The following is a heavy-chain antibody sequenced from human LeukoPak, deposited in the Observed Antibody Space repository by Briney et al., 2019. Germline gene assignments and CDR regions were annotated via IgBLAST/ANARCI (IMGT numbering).Heavy chain of an antibody. J-gene: IGHJ4*02. Sequence: GGSLRLSCAASGFTFSSYSMNWVRQAPGKGLEWVSSISSSSSYIYYADSVKGRFTISRDNAKNSLYLQMNSLRAEDTAVYDCARVAAGSPNYFDYWGQGTLVTVSS. CDR3: ARVAAGSPNYFDY. CDR1: GFTFSSYS. D-gene: IGHD6-13*01. CDR2: ISSSSSYI. V-gene: IGHV3-21*01.